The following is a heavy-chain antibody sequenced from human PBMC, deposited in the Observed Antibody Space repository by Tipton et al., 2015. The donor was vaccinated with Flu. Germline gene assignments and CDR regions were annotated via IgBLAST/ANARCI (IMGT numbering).Heavy chain of an antibody. CDR1: GGPISSGSYY. Sequence: TLSLTCTVSGGPISSGSYYWSWIRQPAGKGLEWIGRIYTSGSTNHNPSLKSRVTISVDTSKNQFSLKLSSVTAADTAVYYCARAFPGGDDAFDIWGQGTMVTVSS. D-gene: IGHD2-21*01. CDR2: IYTSGST. J-gene: IGHJ3*02. CDR3: ARAFPGGDDAFDI. V-gene: IGHV4-61*02.